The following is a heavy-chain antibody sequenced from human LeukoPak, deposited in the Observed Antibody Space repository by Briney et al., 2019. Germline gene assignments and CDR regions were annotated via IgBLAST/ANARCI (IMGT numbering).Heavy chain of an antibody. D-gene: IGHD3-10*01. CDR2: MNPNSGNT. V-gene: IGHV1-8*02. CDR1: GYTFTGYY. Sequence: ASVKVSCKASGYTFTGYYMHWVRQATGQGLEWMGWMNPNSGNTGYAQKFQGRVTMTRNTSISTAYMELSSLRSEDTAVYYCARGFRSMVRGVIISSYYYYYMDVWGKGTTVTISS. J-gene: IGHJ6*03. CDR3: ARGFRSMVRGVIISSYYYYYMDV.